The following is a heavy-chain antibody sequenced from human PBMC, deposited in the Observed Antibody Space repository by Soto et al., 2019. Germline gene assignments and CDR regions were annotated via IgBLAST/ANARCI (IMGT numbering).Heavy chain of an antibody. CDR1: GFTFSDYY. Sequence: QVQLVESGGGLVKPGGSLRLSCAASGFTFSDYYMSWIRQAPGKGLEWVSYISSSDSIYYADYVKGRCTISRDNAKNSVYLQMNSLRAEDTAVYYCARDLGYYDSSGYFDYWGQGTLVSVSS. V-gene: IGHV3-11*01. CDR2: ISSSDSI. D-gene: IGHD3-22*01. J-gene: IGHJ4*02. CDR3: ARDLGYYDSSGYFDY.